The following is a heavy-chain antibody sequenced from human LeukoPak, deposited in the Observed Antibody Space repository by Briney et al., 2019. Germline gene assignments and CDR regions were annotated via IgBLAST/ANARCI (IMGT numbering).Heavy chain of an antibody. Sequence: GGSLRLSCAASGFTFSSYSMNWARQAPGKGLEWVSSISSSSSYIYYADSVKGRFTISRDNAKNSLYLQMNSLRAEDTAVYYCARDRESSGWKAPVGYWGQGTLVTVSS. J-gene: IGHJ4*02. CDR1: GFTFSSYS. V-gene: IGHV3-21*01. CDR3: ARDRESSGWKAPVGY. CDR2: ISSSSSYI. D-gene: IGHD6-19*01.